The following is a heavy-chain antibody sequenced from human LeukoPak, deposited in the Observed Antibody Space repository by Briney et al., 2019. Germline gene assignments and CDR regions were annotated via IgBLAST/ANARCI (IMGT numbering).Heavy chain of an antibody. Sequence: NPSETLSLTCAVYGGSFSGYYWSWIRQPPGKGLEWIGEINHSGSTNYNPSLESRVTILVDTSKNQFSLKLSSVTAADTAVYYCARVALGYWGQGTLVTVSS. CDR2: INHSGST. V-gene: IGHV4-34*01. D-gene: IGHD7-27*01. J-gene: IGHJ4*02. CDR1: GGSFSGYY. CDR3: ARVALGY.